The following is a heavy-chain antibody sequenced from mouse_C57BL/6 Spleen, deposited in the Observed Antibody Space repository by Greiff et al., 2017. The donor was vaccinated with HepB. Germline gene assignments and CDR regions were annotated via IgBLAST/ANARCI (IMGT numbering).Heavy chain of an antibody. CDR2: IYPGSGNT. CDR3: ARSDYYGSRSGAMDY. J-gene: IGHJ4*01. Sequence: VKLQESGAELVRPGASVKLSCKASGYTFTDYYINWVKQRPGQGLEWIARIYPGSGNTYYNEKFKGKATLTAEKSSSTAYMQLSSLTSEDSAVYFCARSDYYGSRSGAMDYWGQGTSVTVSS. D-gene: IGHD1-1*01. V-gene: IGHV1-76*01. CDR1: GYTFTDYY.